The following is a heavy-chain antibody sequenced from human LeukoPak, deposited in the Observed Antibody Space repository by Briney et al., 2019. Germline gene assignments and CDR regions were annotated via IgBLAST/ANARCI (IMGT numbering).Heavy chain of an antibody. Sequence: ASVKVSCKASGYTFTGYYMHWVRQAPGQGLEWMGRINPDSGGTNYAQKFQGRVTMTRDTSISTAYMELSRLRSDDTAVYYCAEEMVADTFDYWGQGTLVTVSS. CDR2: INPDSGGT. CDR3: AEEMVADTFDY. CDR1: GYTFTGYY. J-gene: IGHJ4*02. V-gene: IGHV1-2*06. D-gene: IGHD2-15*01.